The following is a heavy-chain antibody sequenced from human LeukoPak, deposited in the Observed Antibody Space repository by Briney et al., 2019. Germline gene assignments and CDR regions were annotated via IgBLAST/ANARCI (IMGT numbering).Heavy chain of an antibody. CDR3: ARYQRISGGIYAYYDMDG. CDR2: IYYSGST. J-gene: IGHJ6*03. Sequence: SETLSLTCTVSGGSISSYYWSWIRQPPGKGLEWIGYIYYSGSTNYNPPLKSRVTISVDTSKNQFSLKLSSVTAADTAVYYCARYQRISGGIYAYYDMDGWGKGTKGTVSS. CDR1: GGSISSYY. V-gene: IGHV4-59*01. D-gene: IGHD2-2*01.